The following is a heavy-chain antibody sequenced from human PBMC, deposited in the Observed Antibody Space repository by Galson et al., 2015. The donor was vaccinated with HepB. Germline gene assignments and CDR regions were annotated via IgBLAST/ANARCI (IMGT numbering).Heavy chain of an antibody. J-gene: IGHJ6*02. V-gene: IGHV1-69*04. D-gene: IGHD3-10*01. CDR3: ARDYYGSGSYYDNYYYYYGMGV. CDR2: IIPILGIA. Sequence: QSGAEVKKPGESLKISCKASGGTFSSYAISWVRQAPGQGLEWMGRIIPILGIANYAQKFQGRVTITADKSTSTAYMELSSLRSEDTAVYYCARDYYGSGSYYDNYYYYYGMGVWGQGTTVTVSS. CDR1: GGTFSSYA.